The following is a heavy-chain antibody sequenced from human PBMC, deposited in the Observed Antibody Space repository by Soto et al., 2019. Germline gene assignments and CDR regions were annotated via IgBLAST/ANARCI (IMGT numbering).Heavy chain of an antibody. D-gene: IGHD2-8*02. J-gene: IGHJ4*02. CDR2: INHSGST. CDR3: ARDKLTGLFDY. Sequence: MPSETLSLTCAVYGGSFSGYYWTWIRQPPGTGMGWIGEINHSGSTNYNPYLKSRVTISVDTSKNHFSLKLTSVTAADSAVYYCARDKLTGLFDYWGQGTLVTVSS. CDR1: GGSFSGYY. V-gene: IGHV4-34*01.